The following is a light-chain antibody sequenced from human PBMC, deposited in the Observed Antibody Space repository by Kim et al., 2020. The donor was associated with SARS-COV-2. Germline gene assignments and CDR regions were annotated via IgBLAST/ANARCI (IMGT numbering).Light chain of an antibody. Sequence: DIQMTQSPSTLSASVGDRVTITCRASESISSWLAWYQQKPGKAPKVLIYKASTLESGVPSRFSGSGSGTEFTLTISSLQPDDFATYYCQQYNSNPRTFGGGTKVEIK. CDR1: ESISSW. CDR2: KAS. V-gene: IGKV1-5*03. J-gene: IGKJ4*02. CDR3: QQYNSNPRT.